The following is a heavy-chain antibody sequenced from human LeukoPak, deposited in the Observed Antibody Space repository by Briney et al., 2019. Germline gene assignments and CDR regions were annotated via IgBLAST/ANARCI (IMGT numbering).Heavy chain of an antibody. CDR3: AREFCSDGTRYWSFDF. Sequence: GGSLRLSCAASGFTFSSYSINWVRQAPGKGLEWVSSISESSNYTYYADSVKGRFTISRDNAKNSLYLQMNSLRAEDTALYYCAREFCSDGTRYWSFDFWGQGTLVTVSS. CDR1: GFTFSSYS. J-gene: IGHJ4*02. CDR2: ISESSNYT. V-gene: IGHV3-21*01. D-gene: IGHD2-15*01.